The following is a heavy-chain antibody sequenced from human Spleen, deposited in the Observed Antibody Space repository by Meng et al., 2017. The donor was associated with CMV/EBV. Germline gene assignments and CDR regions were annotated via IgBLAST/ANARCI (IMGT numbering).Heavy chain of an antibody. D-gene: IGHD1-26*01. CDR1: AFNFSDYG. V-gene: IGHV3-30*02. J-gene: IGHJ6*02. CDR2: IRYDGSND. Sequence: GESLKISCAASAFNFSDYGMYWVRQAPGKGLEWVAFIRYDGSNDYYGESVRGRFTISRDNSKNTLYIQMNSLRPEDTGVYYCAKQGGGYSDDYYYGLDVWGQGTSVTVSS. CDR3: AKQGGGYSDDYYYGLDV.